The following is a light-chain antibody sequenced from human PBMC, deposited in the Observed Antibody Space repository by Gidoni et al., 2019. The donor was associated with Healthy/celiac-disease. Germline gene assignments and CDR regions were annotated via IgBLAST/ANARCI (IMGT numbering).Light chain of an antibody. Sequence: DIKITPSPSSLSASVGDRVTITCRASQSISSYLNWYQQKPGKAPKLLIYAASSLQSGVPSRFSGSGSGTDFTRTISSLQPEDFATYYCQQSYSTLWTFGQGTKVEIK. V-gene: IGKV1-39*01. CDR3: QQSYSTLWT. CDR1: QSISSY. CDR2: AAS. J-gene: IGKJ1*01.